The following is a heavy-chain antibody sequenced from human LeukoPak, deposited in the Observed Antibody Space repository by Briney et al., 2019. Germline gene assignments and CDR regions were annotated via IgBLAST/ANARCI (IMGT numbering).Heavy chain of an antibody. V-gene: IGHV4-34*01. CDR2: INHSGST. D-gene: IGHD6-6*01. CDR1: GGSFSGYY. J-gene: IGHJ4*02. Sequence: PSETLSLTCAVYGGSFSGYYWSWIRQPPGKGLEWIGEINHSGSTNYNPSLKGRVTISVDPSTNQFSLKLTSVTAADTAVYYCAKAASSSIPFDYWGQGTLVTVSS. CDR3: AKAASSSIPFDY.